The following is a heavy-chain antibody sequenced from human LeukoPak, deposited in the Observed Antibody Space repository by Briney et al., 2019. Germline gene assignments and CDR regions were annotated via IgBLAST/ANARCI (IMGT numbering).Heavy chain of an antibody. V-gene: IGHV3-66*01. CDR1: GFTVSSNY. CDR2: IYSDGST. D-gene: IGHD3-22*01. J-gene: IGHJ4*02. CDR3: YSMIVVEIRVINDC. Sequence: GGSLRLSCAASGFTVSSNYMSWDHQAPGKGPEWVSVIYSDGSTYYADSVKGRFTISRDSSRNTLYLQMNSLRAEDTAVYYCYSMIVVEIRVINDCWGQGTLVTVSS.